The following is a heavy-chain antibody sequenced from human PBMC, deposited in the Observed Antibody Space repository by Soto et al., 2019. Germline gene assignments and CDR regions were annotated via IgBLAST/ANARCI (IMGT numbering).Heavy chain of an antibody. V-gene: IGHV4-39*01. D-gene: IGHD2-21*02. CDR2: VYYSGST. CDR1: GDSINNRSYY. Sequence: SETLSLTCTVTGDSINNRSYYWGWIRQPPGKGLEWIGSVYYSGSTYNNPSLKSRVSMSVDTSKNQFSLKLRSVTAADTALYYCARQRTSVVTQAYFDSWGQGSLVTVSS. J-gene: IGHJ4*02. CDR3: ARQRTSVVTQAYFDS.